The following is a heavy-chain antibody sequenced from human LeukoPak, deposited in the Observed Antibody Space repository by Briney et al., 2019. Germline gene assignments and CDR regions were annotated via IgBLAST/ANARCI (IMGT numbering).Heavy chain of an antibody. CDR1: GYTFTSYD. CDR3: AASTIAAFSDY. CDR2: MNPNSGNT. J-gene: IGHJ4*02. D-gene: IGHD6-25*01. V-gene: IGHV1-8*01. Sequence: ASVKVSCKASGYTFTSYDINWVRQATGQGLEWMGWMNPNSGNTDYAQKFQGRVTLTRDTSISTAYMELSSLRSEDTAVYYCAASTIAAFSDYWGQGTLVTVSS.